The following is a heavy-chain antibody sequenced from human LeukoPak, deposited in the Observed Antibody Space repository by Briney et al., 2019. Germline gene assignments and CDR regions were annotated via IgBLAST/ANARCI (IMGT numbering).Heavy chain of an antibody. CDR3: ARVSFGSGLDY. V-gene: IGHV1-18*01. J-gene: IGHJ4*02. CDR1: AGTFSSYA. D-gene: IGHD6-19*01. CDR2: ISAYNGNT. Sequence: ASVKVSCKASAGTFSSYAISWVRQAPGQGLEWMGWISAYNGNTNYAQKLQGRVTMTTDTSTSTAYMELRSLRSDDTAVYYCARVSFGSGLDYWGQGTLVTVSS.